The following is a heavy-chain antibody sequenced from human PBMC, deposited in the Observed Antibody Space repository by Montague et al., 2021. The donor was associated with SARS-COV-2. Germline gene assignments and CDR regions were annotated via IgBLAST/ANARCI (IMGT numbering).Heavy chain of an antibody. CDR2: TSYSGST. V-gene: IGHV4-59*12. D-gene: IGHD3-16*01. CDR1: GGSISPYY. Sequence: SETLSLTCTVSGGSISPYYWSWIRQSPGKGLECIGYTSYSGSTDYNPSLKSRVTISIDTSKNQFSLKLTSVTAADTAVYFCARGLGWGASTGFDFWGQGTMVTVSS. CDR3: ARGLGWGASTGFDF. J-gene: IGHJ3*01.